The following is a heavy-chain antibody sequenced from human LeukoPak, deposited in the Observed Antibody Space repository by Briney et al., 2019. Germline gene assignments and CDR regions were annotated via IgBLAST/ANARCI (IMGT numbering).Heavy chain of an antibody. CDR1: GYIFTSYW. V-gene: IGHV5-51*01. J-gene: IGHJ3*02. CDR2: IYPGDSDT. Sequence: GESLQISCKGSGYIFTSYWIGWVRQMPGKGLEWMGIIYPGDSDTTYSPSFQGQVTISADKSISTAYLQWSSLKASDSAMYYCGRIPAAGSLKGSFDIWGQGTMVTVSS. D-gene: IGHD6-13*01. CDR3: GRIPAAGSLKGSFDI.